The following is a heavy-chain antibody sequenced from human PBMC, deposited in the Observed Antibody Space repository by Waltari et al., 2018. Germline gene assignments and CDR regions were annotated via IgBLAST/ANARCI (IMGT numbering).Heavy chain of an antibody. V-gene: IGHV4-59*01. Sequence: QVRLQESGPGLVKPSETLALTCPFAGGSISSYHWSWIRQTPGKGLEWIGYISYTGGADYNPSLRSRVTISVDMSKNQLSLKLTSLTAADTAVYYCARASYYGSGSDPLGYWGQGTLVIVSS. CDR1: GGSISSYH. D-gene: IGHD3-10*01. CDR2: ISYTGGA. J-gene: IGHJ4*02. CDR3: ARASYYGSGSDPLGY.